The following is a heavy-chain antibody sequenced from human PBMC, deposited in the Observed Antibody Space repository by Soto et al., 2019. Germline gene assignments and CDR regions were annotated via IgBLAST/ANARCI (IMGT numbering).Heavy chain of an antibody. Sequence: QVQLVESGGGVVQPGRSLRLTCAASGFTFSSNGMHWVRQAPGKGLEWVALVSYDGSKKYYADSVKGRFTISRDNSENTLYLQTNSLRAEDTAVYYCARWVGGSMYDNSGKYDSWGQGTLVTVSS. CDR2: VSYDGSKK. D-gene: IGHD3-22*01. J-gene: IGHJ5*01. CDR3: ARWVGGSMYDNSGKYDS. V-gene: IGHV3-30*03. CDR1: GFTFSSNG.